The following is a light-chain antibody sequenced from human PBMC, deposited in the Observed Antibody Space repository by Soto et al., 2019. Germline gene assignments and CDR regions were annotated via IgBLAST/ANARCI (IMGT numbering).Light chain of an antibody. CDR2: GAS. V-gene: IGKV3-15*01. CDR1: QSVGSN. CDR3: QQYNNRPPWT. Sequence: EIVMTQSPATLSVSPGERATLSCRASQSVGSNLAWYQQKPGQAPRLLMYGASTRATGIPARFSGTGSGAEFTLTISSLQSEDFAVYYCQQYNNRPPWTFGQGTKGEIK. J-gene: IGKJ1*01.